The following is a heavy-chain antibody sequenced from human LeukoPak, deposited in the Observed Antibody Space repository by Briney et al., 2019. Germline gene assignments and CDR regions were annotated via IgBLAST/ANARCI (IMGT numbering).Heavy chain of an antibody. CDR1: GFSFSSHA. CDR2: VSGSGGTT. J-gene: IGHJ3*02. D-gene: IGHD2-15*01. CDR3: AKDRFCSGAGCSDAFDI. Sequence: GGSLRLSCAAAGFSFSSHAMSWVRQAPGKGLEWVSYVSGSGGTTYYADSVKGRSTISRENSKSTLYLQMNSLGVEDTAVYYCAKDRFCSGAGCSDAFDIWGQGTMVTVSS. V-gene: IGHV3-23*01.